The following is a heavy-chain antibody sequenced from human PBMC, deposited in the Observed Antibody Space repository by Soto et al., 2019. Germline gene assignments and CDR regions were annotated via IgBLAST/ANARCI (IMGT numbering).Heavy chain of an antibody. J-gene: IGHJ3*02. Sequence: SDTLALTCTVSGPSITRSTYYWGWIRQPPGKGLEWIGSVYYSENTYYNPSLKSRVTISVDTSKNLFSLKLTSVTAADTAMYYCARPQFSGTYHDTFNIWGQGTMVT. CDR1: GPSITRSTYY. V-gene: IGHV4-39*02. CDR3: ARPQFSGTYHDTFNI. D-gene: IGHD1-26*01. CDR2: VYYSENT.